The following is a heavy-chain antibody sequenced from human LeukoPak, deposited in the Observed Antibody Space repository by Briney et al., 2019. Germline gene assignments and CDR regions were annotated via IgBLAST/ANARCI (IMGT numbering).Heavy chain of an antibody. CDR3: AKDRRVVVAATRDGYYYGMDV. V-gene: IGHV3-30*02. CDR2: IRFDGSNK. Sequence: GGSLRLSCAASAFTFSSYGMHWVRQAPGKGLEWVAFIRFDGSNKHYADSVKGRFTISRDNSKNTLYLQMNSLRAEDTAVYYCAKDRRVVVAATRDGYYYGMDVWGQGTTVTVSS. D-gene: IGHD2-15*01. CDR1: AFTFSSYG. J-gene: IGHJ6*02.